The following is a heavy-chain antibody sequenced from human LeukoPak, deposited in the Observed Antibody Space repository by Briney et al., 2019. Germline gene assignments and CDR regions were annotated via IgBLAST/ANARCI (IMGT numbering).Heavy chain of an antibody. J-gene: IGHJ3*02. Sequence: SETLSLTCTVSGGSISSYYWSWIRQPPGKGLEWIGYINYSGSTYYNPSLKSRVTISVDTSKNQFSLKLNSVTAADTAVYYCARRRRGYNGYEDAFDIWGQGTMVTVSS. V-gene: IGHV4-59*01. CDR1: GGSISSYY. D-gene: IGHD5-12*01. CDR3: ARRRRGYNGYEDAFDI. CDR2: INYSGST.